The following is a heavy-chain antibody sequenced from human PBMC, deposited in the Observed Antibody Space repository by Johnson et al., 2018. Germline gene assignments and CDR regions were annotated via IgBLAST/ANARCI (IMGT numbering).Heavy chain of an antibody. CDR3: AGDRDPYDYVWGSYRYTGYFQH. V-gene: IGHV1-69*12. CDR2: IIPIFGPA. D-gene: IGHD3-16*02. CDR1: GGTFSSYA. Sequence: QVQLGQSGAEVKKPGSSVKVSCKASGGTFSSYAISWVRQAPGQGLEWMGGIIPIFGPANSAQKFQGRVTITADESTSTAYMELSSLRSDETAVYSCAGDRDPYDYVWGSYRYTGYFQHWGQGTLVTVSS. J-gene: IGHJ1*01.